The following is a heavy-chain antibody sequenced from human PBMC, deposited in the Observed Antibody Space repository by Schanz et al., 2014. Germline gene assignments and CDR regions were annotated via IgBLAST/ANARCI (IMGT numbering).Heavy chain of an antibody. Sequence: QVQLVESGGGVVQPGGSLRLSCESSGFTFNGHAMHWVRQAPGKGLEWVAVTSYDGSQKYYTDYVKGRFTVSRDNSKNTLYLQLNSLRAEDTAVYYCARDDKRYFDWLSTFDLWGQGTMVAVSS. CDR3: ARDDKRYFDWLSTFDL. CDR1: GFTFNGHA. D-gene: IGHD3-9*01. V-gene: IGHV3-30*04. J-gene: IGHJ3*01. CDR2: TSYDGSQK.